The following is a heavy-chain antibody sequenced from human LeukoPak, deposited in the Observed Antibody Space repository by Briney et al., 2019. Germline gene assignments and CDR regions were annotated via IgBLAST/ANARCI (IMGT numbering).Heavy chain of an antibody. V-gene: IGHV3-23*01. Sequence: GGSLRLSCAASGFTFSSYAMSWVRQAQGKGLEWVSAISGSGGSTYYADSVKGRFTISRDNSKNTLYLQMNSLRAEDTAVYYCAKDAEQWLVPAHNWFDPWGQGTLVTVSS. D-gene: IGHD6-19*01. J-gene: IGHJ5*02. CDR3: AKDAEQWLVPAHNWFDP. CDR2: ISGSGGST. CDR1: GFTFSSYA.